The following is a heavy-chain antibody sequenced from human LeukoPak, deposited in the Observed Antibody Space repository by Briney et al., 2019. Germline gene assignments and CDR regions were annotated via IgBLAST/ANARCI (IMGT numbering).Heavy chain of an antibody. CDR3: ARDSRRGGGRRFDP. CDR2: IYYSGST. Sequence: SETLSLTCTVSGGSISGYYWSWIRQHPGKGLEWIGYIYYSGSTYYNPSLKSRVTISVDTSKNQFSLKLSSVTAADTAVYYCARDSRRGGGRRFDPWGQGTLVTVSS. V-gene: IGHV4-31*03. J-gene: IGHJ5*02. D-gene: IGHD3-10*01. CDR1: GGSISGYY.